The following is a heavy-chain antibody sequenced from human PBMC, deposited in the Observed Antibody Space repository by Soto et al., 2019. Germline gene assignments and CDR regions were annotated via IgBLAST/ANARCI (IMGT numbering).Heavy chain of an antibody. V-gene: IGHV1-69*13. CDR2: TTAILGTR. D-gene: IGHD5-18*01. Sequence: SVKVSCKASGYTLSHYGVSWVRQVPGKGLEWMGGTTAILGTRDYAQKFQGRMTITSDESTTTSYMELNSLTSDDTAVYYCAAGDSSDTGDHWGQGTLVTVSS. J-gene: IGHJ4*02. CDR1: GYTLSHYG. CDR3: AAGDSSDTGDH.